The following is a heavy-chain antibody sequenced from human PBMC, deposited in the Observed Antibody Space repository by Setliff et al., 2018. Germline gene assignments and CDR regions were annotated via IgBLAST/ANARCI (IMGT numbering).Heavy chain of an antibody. CDR1: GFTFSGYY. V-gene: IGHV3-23*01. Sequence: PGGSLRLSCAASGFTFSGYYMQWVRQAPGKGLEWVAAVSGSDGRTYHADSVKGRFTISRENSRNTLYLQMNNVRAEDTAIYYCAKDNYTDSYYPFDHWGQGTLVTVSS. CDR3: AKDNYTDSYYPFDH. D-gene: IGHD3-10*01. J-gene: IGHJ4*02. CDR2: VSGSDGRT.